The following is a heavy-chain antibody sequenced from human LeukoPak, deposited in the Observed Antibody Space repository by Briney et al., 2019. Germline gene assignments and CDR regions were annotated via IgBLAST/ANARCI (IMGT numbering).Heavy chain of an antibody. D-gene: IGHD3/OR15-3a*01. CDR2: TGASDT. CDR3: ARHFGTGTPFDF. V-gene: IGHV5-51*01. J-gene: IGHJ4*02. CDR1: GYRFSNYW. Sequence: ESLKISCQGSGYRFSNYWIAWVRQVPGKGLEWMGVTGASDTRYSPSFEGQVTMAVDKSINTAYLQWSSLKASDTAIYYCARHFGTGTPFDFWGQGTLVTVSS.